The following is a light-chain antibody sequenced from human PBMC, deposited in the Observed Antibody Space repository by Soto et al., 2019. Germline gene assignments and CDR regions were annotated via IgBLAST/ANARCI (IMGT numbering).Light chain of an antibody. Sequence: QSALTQPASVSGSPGQSITISCTGTSSDVGGYNYVSWYQQNPGKAPKLMIYEVSNRPSGVSNRFSGSKSGNTASLTISGLQAEDEADYYCTSYRSTSTRYVFGTGTKLTVL. CDR3: TSYRSTSTRYV. CDR1: SSDVGGYNY. V-gene: IGLV2-14*01. J-gene: IGLJ1*01. CDR2: EVS.